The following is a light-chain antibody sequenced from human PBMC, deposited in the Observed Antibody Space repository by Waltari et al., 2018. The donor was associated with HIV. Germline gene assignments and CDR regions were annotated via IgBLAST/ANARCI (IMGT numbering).Light chain of an antibody. CDR1: QSSNTY. CDR2: TAS. V-gene: IGKV1-39*01. CDR3: LQTYSFPFT. Sequence: DIQMTQSPSSLSASIGDRVTITCRASQSSNTYLSWYQQKPGKAPRLLIHTASSLHTGVPSRFSGSRSGTNFTLTISTLQPEDFATYYCLQTYSFPFTFGHGATLDIK. J-gene: IGKJ2*01.